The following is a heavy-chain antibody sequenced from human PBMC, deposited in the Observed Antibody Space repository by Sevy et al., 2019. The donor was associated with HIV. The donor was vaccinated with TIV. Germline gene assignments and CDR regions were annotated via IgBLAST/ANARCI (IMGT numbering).Heavy chain of an antibody. Sequence: GGSLRLSCAASGFTVSSNYMSWVRQAPGKGLEWVSVIYSGGSTYYADSMKGRFTISRDNSKNTLYLQMNSLRAEDTAVYYCAGSMIAGGYGDLYYFGYWVQGTLVTVSS. D-gene: IGHD4-17*01. CDR1: GFTVSSNY. CDR2: IYSGGST. J-gene: IGHJ4*02. CDR3: AGSMIAGGYGDLYYFGY. V-gene: IGHV3-53*01.